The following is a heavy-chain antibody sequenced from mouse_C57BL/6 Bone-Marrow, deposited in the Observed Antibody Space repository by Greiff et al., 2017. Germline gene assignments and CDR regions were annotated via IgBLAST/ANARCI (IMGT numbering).Heavy chain of an antibody. CDR1: GYTFTSYW. CDR2: IDPSDSYT. V-gene: IGHV1-69*01. CDR3: ARRGYGSEGAMDY. D-gene: IGHD1-1*01. Sequence: QVQLQQPGPELVMPGASVKLSCKASGYTFTSYWMHWVKQRPGQGLEWIGEIDPSDSYTNYNQKFKGKSTLNVAKPSSTAYMQLSCLTSVDSAVYAFARRGYGSEGAMDYWGQGTSVTVSS. J-gene: IGHJ4*01.